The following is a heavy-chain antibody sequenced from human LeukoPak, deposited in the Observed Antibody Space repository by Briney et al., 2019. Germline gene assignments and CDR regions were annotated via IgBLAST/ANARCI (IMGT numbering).Heavy chain of an antibody. J-gene: IGHJ4*02. CDR3: ASLNYYGSGSYYN. CDR1: GGSISSGGYY. CDR2: IYYSGST. Sequence: PSQTLSLTCTVSGGSISSGGYYWSWIRQHPGKGLEWIGYIYYSGSTYYNPSLKSRVTISVDTSKNQFSLKLCSVTAADTAVYYCASLNYYGSGSYYNWGQGTLVTVSS. V-gene: IGHV4-31*03. D-gene: IGHD3-10*01.